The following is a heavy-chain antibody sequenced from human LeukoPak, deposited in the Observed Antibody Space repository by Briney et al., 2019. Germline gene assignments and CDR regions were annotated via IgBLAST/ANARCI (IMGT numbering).Heavy chain of an antibody. Sequence: SETLSLTCTVSGGSVSSYFCSWIRQPAGRGLEWIGHIHTSGSTNYNPSLKSRVTMSVDTSNNQFSLKLSSMTAADTAVYFCARDPEGNGKYFDYWGQGTLVTVSS. CDR1: GGSVSSYF. J-gene: IGHJ4*02. CDR3: ARDPEGNGKYFDY. V-gene: IGHV4-4*07. D-gene: IGHD1-1*01. CDR2: IHTSGST.